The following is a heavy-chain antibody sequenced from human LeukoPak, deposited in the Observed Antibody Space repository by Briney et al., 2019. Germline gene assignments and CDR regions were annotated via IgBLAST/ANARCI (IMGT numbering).Heavy chain of an antibody. Sequence: GGSLRLSCAASGFTFSSYEMNWVRQAPGKGLEWVSYISSSGSTIYYADSVKGRFTISRDNAKNSLYLQMNSLRAEDTAVYYCARGIDYGDYTFDYWGQGTLVTVSS. V-gene: IGHV3-48*03. D-gene: IGHD4-17*01. J-gene: IGHJ4*02. CDR2: ISSSGSTI. CDR1: GFTFSSYE. CDR3: ARGIDYGDYTFDY.